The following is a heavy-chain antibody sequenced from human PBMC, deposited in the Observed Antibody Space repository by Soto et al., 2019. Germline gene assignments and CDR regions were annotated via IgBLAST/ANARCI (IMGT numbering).Heavy chain of an antibody. V-gene: IGHV1-18*04. J-gene: IGHJ4*02. CDR3: ARDPQLFDY. D-gene: IGHD1-1*01. CDR2: ISAHNGNT. CDR1: GYTFTSYG. Sequence: QVQVVQSGGEVKKPGASVKVSCKASGYTFTSYGISWVRQAPGQGLEWMGWISAHNGNTKYAKKYQGRVTLTTDTPTSTAYMELRSLRSDDTAVYYCARDPQLFDYWGQGTLVTVSS.